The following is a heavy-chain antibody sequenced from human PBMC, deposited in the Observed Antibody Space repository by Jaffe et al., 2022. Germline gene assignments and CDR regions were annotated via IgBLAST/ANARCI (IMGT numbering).Heavy chain of an antibody. CDR2: IYHSGST. J-gene: IGHJ6*03. CDR3: ASFSSGWYSGAVVGNYYYMDV. V-gene: IGHV4-4*02. D-gene: IGHD6-19*01. CDR1: GGSISSSNW. Sequence: QVQLQESGPGLVKPSGTLSLTCAVSGGSISSSNWWSWIRQPPGKGLEWIGEIYHSGSTNYNPSLKSRVTISVDKSKNQFSLKLSSVTAADTAVYYCASFSSGWYSGAVVGNYYYMDVWGKGTTVTVSS.